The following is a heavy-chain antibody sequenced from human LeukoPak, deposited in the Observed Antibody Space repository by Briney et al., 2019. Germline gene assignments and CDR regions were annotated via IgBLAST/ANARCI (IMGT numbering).Heavy chain of an antibody. V-gene: IGHV4-34*01. Sequence: PSETLSLTCAVYGGSFSGYHWTWIRQSPGKGLEWIGDINPSGSTYYNPSLKSRLTISVDTSKNQFSLKLSSVTAADTAVYYCARTATDYYDSSGYPFQHWGQGTLVTVSS. CDR3: ARTATDYYDSSGYPFQH. CDR2: INPSGST. J-gene: IGHJ1*01. CDR1: GGSFSGYH. D-gene: IGHD3-22*01.